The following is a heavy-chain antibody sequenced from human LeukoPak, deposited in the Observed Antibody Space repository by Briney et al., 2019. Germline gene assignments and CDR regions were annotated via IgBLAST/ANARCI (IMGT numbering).Heavy chain of an antibody. CDR1: GYTFTSYG. Sequence: ASVKVSCKASGYTFTSYGISWVRQAPGQGLEWMGWISAYNGNTNYAQKLQGRVTMTTDTSTSTAYMELSSLRSEDTAVYYCARIDDTSGYQLDWHFDLWGRGTLVTVSS. D-gene: IGHD3-22*01. J-gene: IGHJ2*01. V-gene: IGHV1-18*01. CDR3: ARIDDTSGYQLDWHFDL. CDR2: ISAYNGNT.